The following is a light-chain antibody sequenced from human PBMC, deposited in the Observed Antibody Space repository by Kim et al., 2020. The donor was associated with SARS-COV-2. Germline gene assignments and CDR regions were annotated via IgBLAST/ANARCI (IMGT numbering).Light chain of an antibody. V-gene: IGLV2-14*03. CDR1: SSDIGSYNY. CDR2: DVS. CDR3: TSYTSSSTYV. J-gene: IGLJ1*01. Sequence: GQSITISCPGTSSDIGSYNYVFWYQQHPGKAPKLLIYDVSKWPSGISNRFSGSKSGNTASLTISGLQAEDEADYYCTSYTSSSTYVFGTGTKVTVL.